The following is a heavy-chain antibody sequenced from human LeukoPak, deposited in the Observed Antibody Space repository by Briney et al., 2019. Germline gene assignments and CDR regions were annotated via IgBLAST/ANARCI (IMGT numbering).Heavy chain of an antibody. CDR2: ISGSGGST. Sequence: GGSLSLSCAAYGFAFCSYALRWVRQAPGKGLEWVSIISGSGGSTYYADSVKGRFTISRDNSNYRLYLQMNSLKPMDTRRSYCAKDFSSGDYYYYGMDVWGQGTTVTVSS. CDR1: GFAFCSYA. D-gene: IGHD2-21*01. J-gene: IGHJ6*02. V-gene: IGHV3-23*01. CDR3: AKDFSSGDYYYYGMDV.